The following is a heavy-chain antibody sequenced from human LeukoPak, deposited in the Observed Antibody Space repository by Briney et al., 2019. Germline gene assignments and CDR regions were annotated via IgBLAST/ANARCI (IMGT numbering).Heavy chain of an antibody. D-gene: IGHD6-13*01. CDR3: ARDRSSSWDYYYGMDV. CDR1: GFTFSSYS. J-gene: IGHJ6*02. Sequence: GGSLRLSCAASGFTFSSYSMNWVRQAPGKGLELVSSISSSSSYIYYADSVKGRFTISRNNAKNSLYLQMNSLRAEDTAVYYCARDRSSSWDYYYGMDVWGQGTTVTVSS. V-gene: IGHV3-21*01. CDR2: ISSSSSYI.